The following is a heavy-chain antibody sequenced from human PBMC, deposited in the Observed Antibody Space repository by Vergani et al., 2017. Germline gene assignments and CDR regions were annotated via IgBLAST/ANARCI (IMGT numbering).Heavy chain of an antibody. CDR1: GGSFSGYY. V-gene: IGHV4-34*01. Sequence: QVQLQQWGAGLLKPSETLSLTCAVYGGSFSGYYWSWIRQPPGKGLEWIGEINHSGSTNYNPSLKSRVTISVDTSKNQVSLKLSSVTAADTAVYYCARAVAVRWFDPWGQGTLVTVSS. J-gene: IGHJ5*02. CDR3: ARAVAVRWFDP. CDR2: INHSGST. D-gene: IGHD6-19*01.